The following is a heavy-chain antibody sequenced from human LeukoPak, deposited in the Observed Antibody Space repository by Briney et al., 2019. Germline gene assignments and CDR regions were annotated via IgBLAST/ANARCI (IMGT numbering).Heavy chain of an antibody. CDR3: ARDKNAYDSSDC. CDR1: GYTFTSYG. Sequence: ASVKVSCKASGYTFTSYGISWVRQAPGQGLEWMGWISAYNGNTNYAQKLQGRVTMTTDTSTSTAYMELRSLRSDDTAVYYCARDKNAYDSSDCWGQGALVTVSS. J-gene: IGHJ4*02. D-gene: IGHD3-22*01. CDR2: ISAYNGNT. V-gene: IGHV1-18*01.